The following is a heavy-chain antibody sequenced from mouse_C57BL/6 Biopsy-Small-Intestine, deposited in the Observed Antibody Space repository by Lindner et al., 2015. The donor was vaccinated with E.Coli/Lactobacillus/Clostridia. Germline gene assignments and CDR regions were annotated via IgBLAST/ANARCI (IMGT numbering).Heavy chain of an antibody. Sequence: VQLQESGAELVKPGASAKLSCRASGYTFTEYNIHWVKQRSGQGLEWIGWFYPGSGSIKYNEKFRDKATLTADKSSNTVYMDLSRLTSEDSAVYFCVRHEEGIYYGNFYFDYWGQGTTLTVSS. CDR2: FYPGSGSI. J-gene: IGHJ2*01. V-gene: IGHV1-62-2*01. CDR1: GYTFTEYN. CDR3: VRHEEGIYYGNFYFDY. D-gene: IGHD2-1*01.